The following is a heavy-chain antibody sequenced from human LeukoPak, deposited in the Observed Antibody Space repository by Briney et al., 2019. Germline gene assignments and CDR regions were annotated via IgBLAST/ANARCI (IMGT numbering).Heavy chain of an antibody. J-gene: IGHJ6*03. Sequence: SETLSLTCAVYGGSFSSYYWSWIRQPAGKGLEWSGRIYTSGSTNYNPSLTSRVTMSVDTSKNQFSLKLSSVTAADTAVYYCARAPGTYYYYYMDVWGKGTTVTVSS. CDR2: IYTSGST. D-gene: IGHD1-1*01. V-gene: IGHV4-59*10. CDR3: ARAPGTYYYYYMDV. CDR1: GGSFSSYY.